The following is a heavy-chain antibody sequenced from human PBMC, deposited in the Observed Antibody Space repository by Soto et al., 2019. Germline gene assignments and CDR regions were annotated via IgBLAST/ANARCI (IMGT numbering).Heavy chain of an antibody. V-gene: IGHV3-23*01. Sequence: ESGGGLVQPGGSLRLSCAASGFTFSGYAMNWVRQAPGKGLEWVSAISGSGGSTYYADSVKGRFTISRDKSKNTLYRQMNSLRAEDTAVYYGAKERQYCDSSGYYDYWGQGTLVTVSS. CDR1: GFTFSGYA. CDR3: AKERQYCDSSGYYDY. D-gene: IGHD3-22*01. CDR2: ISGSGGST. J-gene: IGHJ4*02.